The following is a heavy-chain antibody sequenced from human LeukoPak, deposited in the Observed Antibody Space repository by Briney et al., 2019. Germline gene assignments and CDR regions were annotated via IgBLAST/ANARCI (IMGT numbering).Heavy chain of an antibody. D-gene: IGHD6-13*01. CDR3: ARGGGAAADYSYYYMDV. J-gene: IGHJ6*03. V-gene: IGHV1-18*01. Sequence: ASVKVSCKASGYTFTSYGITWVRQAPGQGLEWMGWISAYNGNTNYAQKLQGRVTMTTDTSTSTAYMELRSLRSDDTAVYYRARGGGAAADYSYYYMDVRGKGTTVTVSS. CDR1: GYTFTSYG. CDR2: ISAYNGNT.